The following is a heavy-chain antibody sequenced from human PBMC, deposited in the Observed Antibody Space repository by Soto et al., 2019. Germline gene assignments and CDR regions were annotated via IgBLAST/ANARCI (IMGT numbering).Heavy chain of an antibody. J-gene: IGHJ4*02. CDR1: GYTFTSYG. V-gene: IGHV1-18*01. Sequence: GASVKVSCKASGYTFTSYGISWVRQAPGQGLEWMGWISAYNGNTNYAQKLQGRVTMTTDTSTSTAYMELRSLRSDDTAVYYCALGYYYDSSGYPTPFDYWGQGTLVTVSS. CDR2: ISAYNGNT. D-gene: IGHD3-22*01. CDR3: ALGYYYDSSGYPTPFDY.